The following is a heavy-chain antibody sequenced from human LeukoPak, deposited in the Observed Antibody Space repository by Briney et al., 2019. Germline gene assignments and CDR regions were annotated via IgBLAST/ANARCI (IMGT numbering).Heavy chain of an antibody. CDR3: ARLYYGSGRPTQLDY. V-gene: IGHV3-11*01. Sequence: GGSLRLSCAALGSSFSDYYMSWIRKPPGKGLEGCSYISSSGSTMHYADSVKGRFTISRDSTKKSVYLQMNSLRAEDTAVYYCARLYYGSGRPTQLDYSGQGTLVTVSP. CDR1: GSSFSDYY. CDR2: ISSSGSTM. D-gene: IGHD3-10*01. J-gene: IGHJ4*02.